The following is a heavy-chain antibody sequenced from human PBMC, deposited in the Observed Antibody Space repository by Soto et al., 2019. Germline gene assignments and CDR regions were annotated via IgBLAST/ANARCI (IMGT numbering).Heavy chain of an antibody. CDR1: GFTFRAYA. V-gene: IGHV3-30*04. D-gene: IGHD5-18*01. CDR2: ISYDGRVT. Sequence: QVQLVESGGGVVQPGRSLRLSCAASGFTFRAYAVHWVRQAPGKGLTWVAVISYDGRVTYYADPVKGRFTISRDNSKNTRSLQMDRLRSDDTAVYYCGRVGSDVETVMGDFDHWGQGALVTVSS. CDR3: GRVGSDVETVMGDFDH. J-gene: IGHJ4*02.